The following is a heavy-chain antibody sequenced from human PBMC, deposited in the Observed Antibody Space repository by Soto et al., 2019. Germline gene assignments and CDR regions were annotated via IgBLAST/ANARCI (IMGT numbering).Heavy chain of an antibody. V-gene: IGHV3-7*03. CDR2: INQDGREK. J-gene: IGHJ3*02. Sequence: EAQLVESGGALVQPGGSLRLSCAASGFTFSYYYMSWFRQAPGKGLQWVASINQDGREKYSVDSVKGRFTISRDNGKNSVYLQMDRLRVEDTAVYYCARYVGEIWGHGTKVTVSS. CDR3: ARYVGEI. CDR1: GFTFSYYY. D-gene: IGHD2-15*01.